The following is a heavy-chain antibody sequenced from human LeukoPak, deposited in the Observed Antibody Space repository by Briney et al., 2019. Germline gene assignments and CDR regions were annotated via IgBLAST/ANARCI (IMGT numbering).Heavy chain of an antibody. Sequence: ASETLSLTCSVSGDSMRNYYWSWVQQPPGRGLEWIGCIYYSGSTNYNPSLKSRVTISVDTSKDQFSLKLTSVTATAPAASYYARDRSGFLRFDYWGQGTLVTVSS. CDR1: GDSMRNYY. CDR3: ARDRSGFLRFDY. V-gene: IGHV4-59*01. D-gene: IGHD3-3*01. J-gene: IGHJ4*02. CDR2: IYYSGST.